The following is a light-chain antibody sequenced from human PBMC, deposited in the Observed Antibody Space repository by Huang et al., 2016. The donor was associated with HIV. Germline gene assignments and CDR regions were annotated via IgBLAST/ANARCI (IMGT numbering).Light chain of an antibody. CDR3: HQYYATGT. J-gene: IGKJ1*01. V-gene: IGKV4-1*01. CDR2: WAS. CDR1: QSLLYSSNNKNY. Sequence: DIVMTQSPDSLAVSLGERATINCKSSQSLLYSSNNKNYLAWYQQKPGQPPKLLIYWASTRESGVPDRFSGSGSETDFTLTSSSLQAEEVAVYYCHQYYATGTFGQGTKVEI.